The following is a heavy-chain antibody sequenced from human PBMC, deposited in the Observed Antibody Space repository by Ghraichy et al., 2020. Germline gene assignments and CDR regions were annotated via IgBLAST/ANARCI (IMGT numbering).Heavy chain of an antibody. Sequence: GGSLRLSCSASGFTLSSYAMYWVRQAPGKGLESVSAISSNGDRTSYADSVKGRFTISRDNSKNTLSLQMSSLRAEDTAVYYCVKHGTYYYDNSGYYPDYWGQGTLVTVSS. CDR2: ISSNGDRT. CDR3: VKHGTYYYDNSGYYPDY. V-gene: IGHV3-64D*06. CDR1: GFTLSSYA. J-gene: IGHJ4*02. D-gene: IGHD3-22*01.